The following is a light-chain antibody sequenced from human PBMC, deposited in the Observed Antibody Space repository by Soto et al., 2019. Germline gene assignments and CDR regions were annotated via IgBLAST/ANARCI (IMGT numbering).Light chain of an antibody. CDR2: DVS. Sequence: QSALTQPRSVYGSPGQSVTISCTGTSSDVGGYNYVSWYQQHPGKAPKLMIYDVSKRPSGVPDRFSGSKSGNTASLTISGLQAEDEADYYCCSYAGSYTFVFGGGTHLTVL. CDR3: CSYAGSYTFV. V-gene: IGLV2-11*01. J-gene: IGLJ7*01. CDR1: SSDVGGYNY.